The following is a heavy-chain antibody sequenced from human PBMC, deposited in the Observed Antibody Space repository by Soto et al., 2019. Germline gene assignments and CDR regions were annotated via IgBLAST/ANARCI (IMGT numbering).Heavy chain of an antibody. J-gene: IGHJ6*02. V-gene: IGHV4-34*01. Sequence: SETLSLTCAVYGGSFSGYYWSWIRQPPGKGLEWIGEINHSGSTNYNPSLKSRVTISVDTSKNQFSLKLSSVTAADTAVYYCARGIQYYDILTGWDYYYYYGMDVWGQGTTVTVS. CDR2: INHSGST. CDR3: ARGIQYYDILTGWDYYYYYGMDV. CDR1: GGSFSGYY. D-gene: IGHD3-9*01.